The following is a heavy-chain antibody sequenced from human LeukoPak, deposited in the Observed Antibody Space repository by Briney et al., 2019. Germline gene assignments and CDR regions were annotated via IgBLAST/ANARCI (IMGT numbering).Heavy chain of an antibody. Sequence: ASVKVSCKASGYTFTDYYMHWVRQAPGQGLEWMGRINPNSGGTNYAQKFQGMVTITRDTSISTAYMELSRLRSDDTAVYYCASGGGSYSTLVRYWGQGTLVTVSS. J-gene: IGHJ4*02. CDR2: INPNSGGT. CDR1: GYTFTDYY. D-gene: IGHD1-26*01. CDR3: ASGGGSYSTLVRY. V-gene: IGHV1-2*06.